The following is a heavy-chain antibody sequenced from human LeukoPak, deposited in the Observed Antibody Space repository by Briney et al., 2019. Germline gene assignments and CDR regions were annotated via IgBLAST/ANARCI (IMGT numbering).Heavy chain of an antibody. J-gene: IGHJ6*02. CDR3: ARAARYYGMDV. D-gene: IGHD6-25*01. CDR1: GGSISSGGYY. Sequence: SETLSLTCTVSGGSISSGGYYWSWIRQHPGKGLEWIGCIYYSGSTYYNPSLKSRVIISVDTSKNQFSLKLSSVTAADTAVYYCARAARYYGMDVWGQGTTVTVSS. V-gene: IGHV4-31*03. CDR2: IYYSGST.